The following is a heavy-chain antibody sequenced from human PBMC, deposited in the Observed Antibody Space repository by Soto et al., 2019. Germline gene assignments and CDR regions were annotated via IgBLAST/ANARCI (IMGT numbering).Heavy chain of an antibody. J-gene: IGHJ6*02. Sequence: QVQLQQWGAGLLKPSETLSLTCAVYGVSFSGYYWSWIRQPPVKGLEWIGEINHSGSTNYNPSLKSRVTISVDTSKNQFSLKLSSVTAADTAVYYCARTGYSGYDGCREYYYYGMDVWGQGTTVTVSS. CDR2: INHSGST. V-gene: IGHV4-34*01. D-gene: IGHD5-12*01. CDR1: GVSFSGYY. CDR3: ARTGYSGYDGCREYYYYGMDV.